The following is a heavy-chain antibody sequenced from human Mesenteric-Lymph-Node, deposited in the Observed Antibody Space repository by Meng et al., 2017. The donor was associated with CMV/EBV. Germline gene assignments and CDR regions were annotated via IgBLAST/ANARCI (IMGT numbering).Heavy chain of an antibody. Sequence: GESLKISCAASGFTFSSYWMGWVRQAPGKGLEWVANIKQDGSEKYYVDSVKGRFTISRDNAKNSLYLQMNSLRAEDTAVYYCARSTAGDTYYDFWSGYYPYYYYGMDVWGQGTTVTVSS. CDR1: GFTFSSYW. D-gene: IGHD3-3*01. CDR3: ARSTAGDTYYDFWSGYYPYYYYGMDV. CDR2: IKQDGSEK. J-gene: IGHJ6*02. V-gene: IGHV3-7*01.